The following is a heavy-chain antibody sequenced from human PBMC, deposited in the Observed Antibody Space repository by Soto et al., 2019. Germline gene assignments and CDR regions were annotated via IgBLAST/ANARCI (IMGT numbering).Heavy chain of an antibody. CDR2: IYYSGST. CDR1: GGSVSSGSYY. V-gene: IGHV4-61*01. CDR3: AGTHRIKRYFRHDDY. J-gene: IGHJ4*02. Sequence: QVQLQASGPGLVKPSETLSLTCTVSGGSVSSGSYYWSWIRQPPGKGLEWIGYIYYSGSTNYNPYLHSRVTISVDTSKYRFNRKLCSVTSVDTAVYYCAGTHRIKRYFRHDDYWGQGTLFTVS. D-gene: IGHD3-9*01.